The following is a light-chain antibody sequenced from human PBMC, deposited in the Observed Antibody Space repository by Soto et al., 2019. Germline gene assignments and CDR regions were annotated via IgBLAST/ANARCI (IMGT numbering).Light chain of an antibody. CDR3: QQYVSSPFT. V-gene: IGKV3-20*01. CDR1: QTVSPY. J-gene: IGKJ3*01. CDR2: GAS. Sequence: EVVLTQSPGTLSLSPGGRASLFCRASQTVSPYLAWYQQKPGQAPRLLIYGASSSATGIPDRFSGSGSETDFTLTISRLEPEDFAVYYCQQYVSSPFTCGPGTKVDIK.